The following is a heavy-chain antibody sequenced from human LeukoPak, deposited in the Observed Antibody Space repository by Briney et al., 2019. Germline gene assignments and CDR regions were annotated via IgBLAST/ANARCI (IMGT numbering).Heavy chain of an antibody. Sequence: PGGSLRLSCAASGFTFSSYAMSWVRQAPGKGLEWVSAISSGAGSTYYADSVKGRFTISRGNSKNTLYLQMNSLRAEDTAVYYCAKDRGHVGATIGGDAFDIWGQGTMVTVSS. CDR2: ISSGAGST. J-gene: IGHJ3*02. D-gene: IGHD1-26*01. CDR1: GFTFSSYA. CDR3: AKDRGHVGATIGGDAFDI. V-gene: IGHV3-23*01.